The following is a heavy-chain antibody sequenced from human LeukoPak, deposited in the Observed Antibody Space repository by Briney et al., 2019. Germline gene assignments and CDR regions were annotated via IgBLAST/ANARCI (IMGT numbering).Heavy chain of an antibody. V-gene: IGHV4-61*02. D-gene: IGHD1-26*01. J-gene: IGHJ4*02. CDR2: IYSGGST. Sequence: SETLSLTCTVSGGSISSSDYYWSWIRQPAGKGLEWIGRIYSGGSTNYNPSLKSRVTMSVDSSNNQFSLKLSSVTAADTAVFYCARENTGSYREFDYWGQGTLVTVSS. CDR3: ARENTGSYREFDY. CDR1: GGSISSSDYY.